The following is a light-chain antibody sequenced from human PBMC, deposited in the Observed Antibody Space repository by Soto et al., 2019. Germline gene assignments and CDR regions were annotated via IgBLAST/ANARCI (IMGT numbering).Light chain of an antibody. J-gene: IGKJ4*01. Sequence: DIQMTQSPSSLSASVGDRVTITCQASQDISNYLNWYQQKPGKAPKLLIYDASNLETGVPSRFSGSGSGTDFTLTISSLQPEDFATYYCQQLNSYPLTLGGGTKVDIK. CDR2: DAS. V-gene: IGKV1-33*01. CDR1: QDISNY. CDR3: QQLNSYPLT.